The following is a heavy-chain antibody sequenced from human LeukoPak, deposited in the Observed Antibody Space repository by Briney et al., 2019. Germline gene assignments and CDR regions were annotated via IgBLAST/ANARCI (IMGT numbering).Heavy chain of an antibody. D-gene: IGHD3-3*01. V-gene: IGHV4-34*01. CDR3: ARETYYDFWSGYYSPYYYYMDV. CDR1: GGSFSGYY. J-gene: IGHJ6*03. CDR2: INHSGST. Sequence: PSETLSLTCAVYGGSFSGYYWSWIRQPPGKGLEWIGEINHSGSTNYNPSLKSRVTISADTSKNQFSLKLSSVTAADTAVYYCARETYYDFWSGYYSPYYYYMDVWGKGTTVTVSS.